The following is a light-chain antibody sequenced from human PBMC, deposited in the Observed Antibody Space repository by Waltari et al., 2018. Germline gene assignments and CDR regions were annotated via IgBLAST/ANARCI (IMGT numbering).Light chain of an antibody. J-gene: IGLJ2*01. Sequence: QSPLTQPASVSASPGQSITISCTGTRRDIGNDNLVTWYQQHSGKVPKLIIYDVTQRPSGVSDRFSGSKSGNTASLTISGLQEDDEADYYCCSYAVSSTLVFGGGTKVTVL. CDR2: DVT. V-gene: IGLV2-23*02. CDR1: RRDIGNDNL. CDR3: CSYAVSSTLV.